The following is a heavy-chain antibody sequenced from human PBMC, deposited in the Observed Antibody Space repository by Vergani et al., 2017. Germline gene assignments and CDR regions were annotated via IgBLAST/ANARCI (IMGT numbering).Heavy chain of an antibody. CDR3: AGAGIWLPNN. V-gene: IGHV4-34*02. Sequence: QVQLQQWGAGLVKPSETLSLTCVVHGGSLSGSYWSWIRQPPGKGLEWIIEINHSGSANYNPSLQSRVTISIDTSQNQFSLRLFSVTAEHTAVYYCAGAGIWLPNNWGQGTLVTVS. D-gene: IGHD3-9*01. CDR1: GGSLSGSY. J-gene: IGHJ4*02. CDR2: INHSGSA.